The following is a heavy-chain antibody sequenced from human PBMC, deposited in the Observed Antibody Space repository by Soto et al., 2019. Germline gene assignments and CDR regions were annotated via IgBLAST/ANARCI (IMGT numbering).Heavy chain of an antibody. CDR3: ARDLFSNYVFPYGMDV. Sequence: QVQVVESGGGLVEPGGSLRLSCSASGFKFSEYYMNWIRQAPGKGLEWVAYISGGSDFIKYADSVKGRFTISRDNTKNSVYLQLNTLRGEDTAVYYCARDLFSNYVFPYGMDVWGQGTTVAVSS. J-gene: IGHJ6*02. V-gene: IGHV3-11*06. CDR1: GFKFSEYY. CDR2: ISGGSDFI. D-gene: IGHD4-4*01.